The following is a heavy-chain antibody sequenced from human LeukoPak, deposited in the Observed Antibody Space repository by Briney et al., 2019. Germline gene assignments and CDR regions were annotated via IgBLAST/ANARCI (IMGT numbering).Heavy chain of an antibody. CDR3: AKDLGIRPGGVDH. D-gene: IGHD7-27*01. CDR2: ISGSGGST. Sequence: GGSLRLSCAASGFTFSSYNMNWVRQAPGKGLEWVSAISGSGGSTYYADSVKGRFTISRDNSKNTLYLQMNSLRAEDTAVYYCAKDLGIRPGGVDHWGQGTLVTVSS. CDR1: GFTFSSYN. J-gene: IGHJ4*02. V-gene: IGHV3-23*01.